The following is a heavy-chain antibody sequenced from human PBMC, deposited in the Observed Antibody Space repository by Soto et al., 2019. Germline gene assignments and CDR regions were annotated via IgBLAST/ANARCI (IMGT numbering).Heavy chain of an antibody. D-gene: IGHD3-22*01. V-gene: IGHV1-18*01. J-gene: IGHJ6*02. Sequence: GASVKVSCKASGYTFTSYGISWVRQAPGQGLGWMGWISAYNGNTNYAQKLQGRVTMTTDTSTSTAYMELRSLRSDDTAVYYCARDQIQAMIVVAGGGLMNVWGQGTTVTVSS. CDR1: GYTFTSYG. CDR3: ARDQIQAMIVVAGGGLMNV. CDR2: ISAYNGNT.